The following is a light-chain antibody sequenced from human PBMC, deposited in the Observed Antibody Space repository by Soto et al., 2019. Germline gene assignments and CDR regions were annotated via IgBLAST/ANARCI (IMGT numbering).Light chain of an antibody. Sequence: QSALTQPASVSGSPGQSITISCTGTSSDVGSYNLDSWYQQHPGKAPKLMIYEGSKRPSGVSNRFSGSKSGNTASLTISGLQAEDEADYYCCSYAGSNVVFGGGTKVTVL. J-gene: IGLJ2*01. CDR2: EGS. CDR1: SSDVGSYNL. V-gene: IGLV2-23*01. CDR3: CSYAGSNVV.